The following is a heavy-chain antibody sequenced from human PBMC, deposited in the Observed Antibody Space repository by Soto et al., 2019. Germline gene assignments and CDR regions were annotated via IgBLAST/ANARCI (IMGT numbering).Heavy chain of an antibody. J-gene: IGHJ3*02. CDR3: ARLGYDFWSGYLDAFDI. CDR2: IYYSGST. D-gene: IGHD3-3*01. Sequence: ETLSLTCTVSGGSISSYYWSWIRQPPGKGLEWIGYIYYSGSTNYNPSLKSRVTISVDTSKNQFSLKLSSVTAADTAVYYCARLGYDFWSGYLDAFDIWGQGTMVTVSS. V-gene: IGHV4-59*08. CDR1: GGSISSYY.